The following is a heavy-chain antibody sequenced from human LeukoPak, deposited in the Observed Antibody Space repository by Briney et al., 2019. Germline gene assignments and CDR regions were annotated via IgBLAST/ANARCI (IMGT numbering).Heavy chain of an antibody. CDR1: GFTFSSYG. V-gene: IGHV3-74*01. CDR2: INTDGSST. J-gene: IGHJ4*02. CDR3: ARGTYYFDY. Sequence: GGSLRLSCAASGFTFSSYGMHWVRQAPGKGLVWVSRINTDGSSTSYADSVKGRFTISRDSAKNTLYLQMNSLRGEDTAVYYCARGTYYFDYWGQGTLVTVSS.